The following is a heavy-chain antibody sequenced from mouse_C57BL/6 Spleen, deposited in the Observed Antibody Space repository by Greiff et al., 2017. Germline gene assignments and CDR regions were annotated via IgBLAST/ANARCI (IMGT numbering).Heavy chain of an antibody. CDR2: ISYSGST. V-gene: IGHV3-1*01. CDR3: ARGEGYGSWFAY. D-gene: IGHD2-2*01. CDR1: GYSITSGYD. Sequence: EVQLQESGPGMVKPSQSLSLTCTVTGYSITSGYDWHWIRHFPGNKLEWMGYISYSGSTNYNPSLKSRISITHDTSKNHFFLKLNSVTTEDTATYYCARGEGYGSWFAYWGQGTLVTVSA. J-gene: IGHJ3*01.